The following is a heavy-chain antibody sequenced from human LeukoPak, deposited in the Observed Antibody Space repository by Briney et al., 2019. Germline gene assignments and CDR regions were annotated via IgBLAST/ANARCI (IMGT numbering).Heavy chain of an antibody. Sequence: PSETLSLTCTVSGGSISGYYWSWIRQPPGKGLEWIGYIYSSGSTNYDPSPKSRVTMSVDTSKNQFSLKLGSVTAADTAVYYCARHRYSSSSSYFDYWGQGTLVTVSS. CDR1: GGSISGYY. J-gene: IGHJ4*02. D-gene: IGHD6-6*01. V-gene: IGHV4-59*08. CDR2: IYSSGST. CDR3: ARHRYSSSSSYFDY.